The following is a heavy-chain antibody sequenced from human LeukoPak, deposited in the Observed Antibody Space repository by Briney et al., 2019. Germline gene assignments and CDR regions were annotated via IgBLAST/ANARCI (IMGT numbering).Heavy chain of an antibody. CDR2: ISYDGSNK. CDR1: GFTFSSYA. V-gene: IGHV3-30-3*01. CDR3: ARDFGWISGLDY. J-gene: IGHJ4*02. D-gene: IGHD2-2*03. Sequence: GGSLRLSCAAFGFTFSSYATHWVRQAPGEGLEWVVVISYDGSNKYYADSVKGRFTISRDNSKNTLFLQMNSLRGEDTAVYYCARDFGWISGLDYWGQGTLVTASS.